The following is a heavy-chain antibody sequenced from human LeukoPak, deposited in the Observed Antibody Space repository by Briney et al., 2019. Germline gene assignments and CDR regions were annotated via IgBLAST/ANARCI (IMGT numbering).Heavy chain of an antibody. V-gene: IGHV1-2*02. J-gene: IGHJ4*02. D-gene: IGHD6-13*01. Sequence: ASVKVSCKASGYTFTGYYMHWVRQAPGQGLEWMGWINPNSGGTNYAQKFQGRVTMTRDTSISTAYMELSGLRSDDTAVYYCARGVLAAAGETFDYWGQGTLVTVSS. CDR2: INPNSGGT. CDR1: GYTFTGYY. CDR3: ARGVLAAAGETFDY.